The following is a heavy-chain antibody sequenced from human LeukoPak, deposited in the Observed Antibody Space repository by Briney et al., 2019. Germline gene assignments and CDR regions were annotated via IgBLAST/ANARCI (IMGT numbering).Heavy chain of an antibody. D-gene: IGHD3-22*01. V-gene: IGHV3-74*01. CDR2: ISSDGSST. CDR3: ARVRGNSDSSGRYDYYFDY. CDR1: GLTFNNYR. Sequence: GGSLRLSCAASGLTFNNYRMHWVRQAPGKGLVWVSRISSDGSSTNYADSVKGRLTISRDNAKNTLYLQMNSLRAEDTAVYYCARVRGNSDSSGRYDYYFDYWGQGTLVTVSS. J-gene: IGHJ4*02.